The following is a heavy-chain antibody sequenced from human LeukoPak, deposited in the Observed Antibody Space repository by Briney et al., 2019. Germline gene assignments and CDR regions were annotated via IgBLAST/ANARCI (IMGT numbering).Heavy chain of an antibody. D-gene: IGHD3-16*01. CDR2: INHSGST. V-gene: IGHV4-34*01. Sequence: PSETLSLTCAVYGGSFSGYYWSWIRQPPGKGLEWIWEINHSGSTNYNPSLKCRVTISVDTSKNQFSLKLSSVTAADTAVYYCARFVWGSYHTNYYFDYWGQGTLVTVSS. CDR3: ARFVWGSYHTNYYFDY. J-gene: IGHJ4*02. CDR1: GGSFSGYY.